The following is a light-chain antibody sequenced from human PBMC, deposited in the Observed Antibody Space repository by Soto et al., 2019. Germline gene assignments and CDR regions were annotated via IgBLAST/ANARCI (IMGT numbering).Light chain of an antibody. V-gene: IGKV3-20*01. CDR3: QQYSISST. J-gene: IGKJ1*01. CDR2: DES. Sequence: EIVLTQSPGTLSLSPGERASLSCRATQSVSSNYLAWYQQKPGQDPRXLIYDESNRATGIPDRFSGSGSGTDFTLTISSLEPEDFAVYYCQQYSISSTFGQGTKVDIK. CDR1: QSVSSNY.